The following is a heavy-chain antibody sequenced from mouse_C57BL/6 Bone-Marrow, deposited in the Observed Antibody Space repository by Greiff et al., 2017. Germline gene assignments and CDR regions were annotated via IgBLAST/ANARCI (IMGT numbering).Heavy chain of an antibody. Sequence: QVQLQQPGAELVMPGASVKLSCKASGYTFTSYWMHWVKQRPGQGLEWIGEIDPSDSYPNYNQKFKGKSTFTVDKSSSTAYMQLSSLTSEDSAVYYCARAWGAYWGQGTLVTVSA. V-gene: IGHV1-69*01. CDR3: ARAWGAY. CDR1: GYTFTSYW. J-gene: IGHJ3*01. CDR2: IDPSDSYP.